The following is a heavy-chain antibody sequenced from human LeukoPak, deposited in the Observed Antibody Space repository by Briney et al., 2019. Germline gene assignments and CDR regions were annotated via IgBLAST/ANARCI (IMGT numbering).Heavy chain of an antibody. V-gene: IGHV3-48*04. J-gene: IGHJ4*02. Sequence: GGSLRLSCAASGFTFSSYSLNWVRQAPGKGLEWVSFISGSTTTIFYADSVKGRFTISRDNAKNSLYLQMNSLRAEDTAVYYCARGAPPYSDFWSGYCTYWGQGTLVTVSS. CDR3: ARGAPPYSDFWSGYCTY. CDR1: GFTFSSYS. D-gene: IGHD3-3*01. CDR2: ISGSTTTI.